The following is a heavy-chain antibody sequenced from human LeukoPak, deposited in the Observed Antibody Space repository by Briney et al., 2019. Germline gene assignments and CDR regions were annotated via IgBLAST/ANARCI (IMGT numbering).Heavy chain of an antibody. CDR3: ARDPGYVVVVPAAPSYYFDY. D-gene: IGHD2-2*01. Sequence: SETLSLTCTVSGYSISSGYYWGWIRQPPGKGLEWIGSIYHSGSTYYNPSLKSRVTISVDTSKNQFSLKLSSVTAADTAVYYCARDPGYVVVVPAAPSYYFDYWGQGTLVTVSS. J-gene: IGHJ4*02. CDR1: GYSISSGYY. V-gene: IGHV4-38-2*02. CDR2: IYHSGST.